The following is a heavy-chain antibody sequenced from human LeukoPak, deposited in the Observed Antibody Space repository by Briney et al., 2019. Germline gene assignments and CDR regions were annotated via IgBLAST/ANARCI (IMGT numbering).Heavy chain of an antibody. V-gene: IGHV1-46*01. CDR2: INPSGGST. CDR1: GYAFTIYY. J-gene: IGHJ6*02. D-gene: IGHD3-3*01. CDR3: ARAEWHGMDV. Sequence: RASVTVSCKASGYAFTIYYMHWVRQAPGQGLEWMGIINPSGGSTSYAQKFQGRVTMTRDTSTSTVYMELSSLRSEDTAVYYCARAEWHGMDVWGQGTTVTVSS.